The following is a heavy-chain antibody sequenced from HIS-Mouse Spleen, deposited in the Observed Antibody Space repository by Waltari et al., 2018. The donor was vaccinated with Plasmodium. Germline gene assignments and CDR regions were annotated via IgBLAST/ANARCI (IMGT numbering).Heavy chain of an antibody. Sequence: QVQLVQSGPEVKKPGASVQVSCKPSGYTFPNYGISWVRQAPGQGLEWMGWISPYNGNTHFAQKLQGRVTMTTDTSTSTAYMELRSLRSDDTAVYYCARGSAGDAFDIWGQGTMVTVSS. J-gene: IGHJ3*02. CDR3: ARGSAGDAFDI. CDR1: GYTFPNYG. CDR2: ISPYNGNT. V-gene: IGHV1-18*01. D-gene: IGHD6-19*01.